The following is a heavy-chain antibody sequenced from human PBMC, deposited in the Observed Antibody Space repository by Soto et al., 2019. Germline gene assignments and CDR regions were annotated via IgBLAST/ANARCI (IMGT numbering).Heavy chain of an antibody. CDR1: GGSISSSSYY. CDR2: IYYSGST. D-gene: IGHD4-17*01. V-gene: IGHV4-39*01. Sequence: SQTLSLTCTVSGGSISSSSYYWGWIRQPPGKGLEWIGSIYYSGSTYYNPSLKSRVTISVDTSKNQFSLKLSSVTAADTAVYYCARHGDYGGNSVVEHYGMDVWGQGTTVTVSS. J-gene: IGHJ6*02. CDR3: ARHGDYGGNSVVEHYGMDV.